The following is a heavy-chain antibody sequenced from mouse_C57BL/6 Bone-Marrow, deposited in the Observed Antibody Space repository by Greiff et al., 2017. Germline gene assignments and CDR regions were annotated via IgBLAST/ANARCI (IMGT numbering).Heavy chain of an antibody. CDR2: IYPGGGYT. J-gene: IGHJ3*01. V-gene: IGHV1-63*01. Sequence: QVQLQQSGAELVRPGTSVKMSCKASGYTFTNYWIGWAKQRPGHGLEWIGDIYPGGGYTNYNEKFKGKATLTADKSSSTAYMQFSSLTSEDSAIYYCARGGNYDWFAYWGQGTLVTVSA. CDR3: ARGGNYDWFAY. CDR1: GYTFTNYW. D-gene: IGHD2-1*01.